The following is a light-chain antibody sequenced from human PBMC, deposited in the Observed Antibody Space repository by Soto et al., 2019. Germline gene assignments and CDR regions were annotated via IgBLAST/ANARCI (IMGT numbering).Light chain of an antibody. CDR2: AAS. J-gene: IGKJ5*01. CDR1: QGISSY. V-gene: IGKV1-8*01. Sequence: AIRMTQSPSSLSASTGDRVTITCRASQGISSYLAWYQQKPGKAPKLLIYAASTLQSGVPSRFSGSGSGTEFTLTISSLQSEDFAVYFCQQYKNWPPITFGQGTRLEIK. CDR3: QQYKNWPPIT.